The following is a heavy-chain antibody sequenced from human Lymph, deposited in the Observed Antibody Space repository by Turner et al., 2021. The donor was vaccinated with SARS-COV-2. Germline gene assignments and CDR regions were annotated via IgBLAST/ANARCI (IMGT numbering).Heavy chain of an antibody. CDR3: ARVKGYNGYDLRYYYGMDV. D-gene: IGHD5-12*01. J-gene: IGHJ6*02. V-gene: IGHV3-33*01. Sequence: QVQLVESGGGVVQPGRSLRLSCAASGFTFSSYGMHWVRQAPGKGLEWVAVIWYDGSNKYYADSVKGRFTISRDNSKNKLYLQMNSLRAEDTAVYYCARVKGYNGYDLRYYYGMDVWGQGTTVTVSS. CDR1: GFTFSSYG. CDR2: IWYDGSNK.